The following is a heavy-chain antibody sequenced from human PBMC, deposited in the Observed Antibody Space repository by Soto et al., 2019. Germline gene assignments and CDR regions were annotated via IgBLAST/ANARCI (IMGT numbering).Heavy chain of an antibody. D-gene: IGHD3-10*01. CDR1: GFTFSSYA. J-gene: IGHJ4*02. CDR3: ARDELPTMVRGVPVY. CDR2: ISYDGSNK. Sequence: GSLRLSCAASGFTFSSYAMRWVRQAPGKGLEWVAVISYDGSNKYYADSVKGRFTISRDNSKNTLYLQMNSLRAEDTAVYYCARDELPTMVRGVPVYWGQGTLVTVSS. V-gene: IGHV3-30-3*01.